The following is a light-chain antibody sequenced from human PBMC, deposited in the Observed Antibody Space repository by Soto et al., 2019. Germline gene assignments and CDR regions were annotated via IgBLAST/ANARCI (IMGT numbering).Light chain of an antibody. CDR2: DND. Sequence: QSVLTQPPSVSAAPGQKVSISCSGSSSNIGKNYVSWYQQFPGTAPKLLIYDNDKRPSGIPDRFSGSKSGTSATLGITGLQTGDEADYYCAAWDSSVSAGVFGGGTKLTVL. V-gene: IGLV1-51*01. J-gene: IGLJ3*02. CDR3: AAWDSSVSAGV. CDR1: SSNIGKNY.